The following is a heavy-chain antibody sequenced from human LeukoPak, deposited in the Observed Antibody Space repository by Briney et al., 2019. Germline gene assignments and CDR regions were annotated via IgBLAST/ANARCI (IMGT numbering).Heavy chain of an antibody. V-gene: IGHV3-7*01. D-gene: IGHD5-18*01. CDR2: IKQDGSEK. J-gene: IGHJ4*02. CDR3: ARQRGYSYGRFDY. CDR1: GFTFSSYW. Sequence: GGSLRLSCAASGFTFSSYWMSWLRQTPEKGLEWVANIKQDGSEKYYVDSVKGRFTFSRDNAKNSLYLQMNSLRAEDTAVYYCARQRGYSYGRFDYWGQGTLVTVSS.